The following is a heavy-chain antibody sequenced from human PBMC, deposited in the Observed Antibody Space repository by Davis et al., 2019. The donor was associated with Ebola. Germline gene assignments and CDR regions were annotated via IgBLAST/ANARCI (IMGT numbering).Heavy chain of an antibody. Sequence: SETLSLTCTVSGGSISSYYWSWIRQPPGKGLEWIGEIYHSGSTNYNPSLKSRVTISVDKSKNQFSLKLSSVTAADTAVYYCARDRGGYDGNWFDPWGQGTLVTVSS. V-gene: IGHV4-59*01. D-gene: IGHD5-12*01. CDR1: GGSISSYY. CDR3: ARDRGGYDGNWFDP. J-gene: IGHJ5*02. CDR2: IYHSGST.